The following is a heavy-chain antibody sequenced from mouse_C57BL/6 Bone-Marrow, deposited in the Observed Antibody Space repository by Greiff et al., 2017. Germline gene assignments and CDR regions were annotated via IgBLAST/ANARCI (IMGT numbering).Heavy chain of an antibody. D-gene: IGHD1-1*01. CDR1: GYTFTDYN. Sequence: VQLQQSGSELVKPGASVKIPCKASGYTFTDYNMDWVKQSHGKSLEWIGDINPNNGGTIYNQKFKGQATLTVGKSSSTAYMELRSLTSEYTAVYYCARYYGSSFGYFDVGGTGTTVTVSS. CDR2: INPNNGGT. V-gene: IGHV1-18*01. CDR3: ARYYGSSFGYFDV. J-gene: IGHJ1*03.